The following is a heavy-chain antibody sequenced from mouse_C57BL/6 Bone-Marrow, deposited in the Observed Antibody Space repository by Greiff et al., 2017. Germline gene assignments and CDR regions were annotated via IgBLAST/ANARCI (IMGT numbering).Heavy chain of an antibody. CDR3: ASLLGNGSSYESMDY. D-gene: IGHD1-1*01. Sequence: EVKLVESGGGLVKPGGSLTLSCAASGFPFSSYAMSWVRQTPEKRLEWVATISGGGSSTYDPDNVKGRFITSRDNAKNNLYLQMCHLKSENTAMYYCASLLGNGSSYESMDYWGQGTSVTVSS. V-gene: IGHV5-4*03. J-gene: IGHJ4*01. CDR1: GFPFSSYA. CDR2: ISGGGSST.